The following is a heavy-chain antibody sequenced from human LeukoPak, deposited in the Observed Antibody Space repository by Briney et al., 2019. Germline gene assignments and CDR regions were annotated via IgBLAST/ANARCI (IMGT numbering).Heavy chain of an antibody. V-gene: IGHV3-7*01. J-gene: IGHJ4*02. CDR1: GFTIGSHF. D-gene: IGHD6-25*01. CDR2: LEPSGNER. CDR3: ARLGATSSGKYYFDY. Sequence: GGSLRLSCAVSGFTIGSHFMGWVRHLPGKGLQCVAILEPSGNERNYVDSVKGRFRISRDNAQNSLSLQMNSLSGDDTAVYYCARLGATSSGKYYFDYWGQGTLVTVSS.